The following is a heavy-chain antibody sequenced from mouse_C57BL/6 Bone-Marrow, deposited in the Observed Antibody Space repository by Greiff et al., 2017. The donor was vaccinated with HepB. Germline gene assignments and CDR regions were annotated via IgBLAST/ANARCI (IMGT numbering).Heavy chain of an antibody. J-gene: IGHJ3*01. D-gene: IGHD2-3*01. CDR3: ASYDGYYPFAY. CDR2: INPYNGDT. V-gene: IGHV1-20*01. CDR1: GYSFTGYF. Sequence: VQLQQSGPELVKPGDSVKISCKASGYSFTGYFMNWVMQSHGKSLEWIGRINPYNGDTFYNQKFKGKATLTVDKSSSTAHMELRSLTSEDSAVYYCASYDGYYPFAYWGQGTLVTVSA.